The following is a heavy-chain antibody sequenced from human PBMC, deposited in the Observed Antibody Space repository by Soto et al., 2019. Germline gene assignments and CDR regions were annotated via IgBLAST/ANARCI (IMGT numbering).Heavy chain of an antibody. J-gene: IGHJ1*01. CDR2: ISGDGAAT. CDR3: DKTNRPPKPEH. CDR1: GFNFGSFA. D-gene: IGHD6-6*01. Sequence: GSLRLSCAASGFNFGSFAMTWVRQAPGKALQWVSAISGDGAATYYGDSVKGRFTISRDNSNNTLYLQMNSLTVDDTATYFCDKTNRPPKPEHWGQGALVTVSS. V-gene: IGHV3-23*01.